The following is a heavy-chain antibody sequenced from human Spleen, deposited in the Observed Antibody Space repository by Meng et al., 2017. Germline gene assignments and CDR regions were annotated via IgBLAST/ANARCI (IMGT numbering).Heavy chain of an antibody. V-gene: IGHV4-34*01. CDR1: GGSFSGYY. J-gene: IGHJ5*02. Sequence: VHLHQWGAGLLQPSETPSLTCAVDGGSFSGYYWSWIRQPPGKGLEWIGSIHSSGNTYYNPSLKSRVTISIDTSENQFSLKLSSVTAADTAVYYCARDPLLYPYNWFDPWGQGTLVTVSS. CDR3: ARDPLLYPYNWFDP. CDR2: IHSSGNT. D-gene: IGHD2-2*02.